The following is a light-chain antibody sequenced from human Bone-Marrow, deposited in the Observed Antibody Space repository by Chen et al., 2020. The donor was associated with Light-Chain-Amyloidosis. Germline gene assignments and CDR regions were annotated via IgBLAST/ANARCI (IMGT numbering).Light chain of an antibody. CDR3: QSADSSGSYEVV. CDR2: RDT. V-gene: IGLV3-25*03. Sequence: SYELTQPPSVSVSPGQTARITCSGDDLPTKYAYWYQQKPGQAPVLVIHRDTERPSGSSERLSGSSSRATAALTISGVQAEDEADYHCQSADSSGSYEVVFGGGTKLTV. CDR1: DLPTKY. J-gene: IGLJ2*01.